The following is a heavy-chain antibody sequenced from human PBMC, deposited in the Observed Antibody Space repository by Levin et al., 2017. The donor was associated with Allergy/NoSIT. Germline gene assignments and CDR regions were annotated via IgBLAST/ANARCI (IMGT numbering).Heavy chain of an antibody. CDR3: ARERREYSGYEPEAHFDY. D-gene: IGHD5-12*01. Sequence: GGSLRLSCAASGFTINSHYMSWVRQAPGKGLEWVSIIYSGGSTYYADSVKGRFTISRDNSKNTLYLQMNSLRAEDTAVYYCARERREYSGYEPEAHFDYWGQGTLVTVSS. J-gene: IGHJ4*02. CDR1: GFTINSHY. CDR2: IYSGGST. V-gene: IGHV3-66*01.